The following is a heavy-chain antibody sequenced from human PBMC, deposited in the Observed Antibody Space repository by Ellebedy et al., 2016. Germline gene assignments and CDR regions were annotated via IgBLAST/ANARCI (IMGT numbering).Heavy chain of an antibody. J-gene: IGHJ6*02. V-gene: IGHV1-8*01. D-gene: IGHD3-10*01. CDR3: ASPVRGVFRGYYYYGMDV. CDR2: MNPNSGNT. Sequence: ASVKVSCXASGYTFTSYDINWVRQATGQGLEWMGWMNPNSGNTGYAQKFQGRVTMTRNTSISTVYMELSSLRSEDTAVYYCASPVRGVFRGYYYYGMDVWGQGTTVTVSS. CDR1: GYTFTSYD.